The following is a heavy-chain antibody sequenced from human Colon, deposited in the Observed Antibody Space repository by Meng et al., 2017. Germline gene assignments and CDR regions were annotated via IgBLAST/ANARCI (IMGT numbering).Heavy chain of an antibody. Sequence: QVQLVQSGAEVKKPGASVKPSCKASGYTFIDAYVHWVRQAPGQGLEWMGRIIPKSSEANSAQKFLGRVTLTWDTSISTAYMELSSLRSDDTAIYYCARDGGNYDFDYWGQGALVTVSS. CDR1: GYTFIDAY. D-gene: IGHD1-26*01. CDR3: ARDGGNYDFDY. CDR2: IIPKSSEA. J-gene: IGHJ4*02. V-gene: IGHV1-2*06.